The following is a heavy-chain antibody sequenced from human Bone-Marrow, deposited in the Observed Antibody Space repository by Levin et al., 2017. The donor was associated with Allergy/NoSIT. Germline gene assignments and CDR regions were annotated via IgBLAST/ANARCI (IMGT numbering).Heavy chain of an antibody. J-gene: IGHJ4*02. CDR3: ARDMVGYCSGGSCYPN. V-gene: IGHV4-30-4*01. CDR2: IYYSGST. D-gene: IGHD2-15*01. Sequence: SETLSLTCTVSGGSISSGDYYWSWIRQPPGKGLEWIGYIYYSGSTYYNPSLKSRVTISVDTSKNQFSLKLSSVTAADTAVYYCARDMVGYCSGGSCYPNWGQGTLVTVSS. CDR1: GGSISSGDYY.